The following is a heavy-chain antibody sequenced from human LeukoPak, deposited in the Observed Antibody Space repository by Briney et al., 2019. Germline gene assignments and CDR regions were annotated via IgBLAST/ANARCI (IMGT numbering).Heavy chain of an antibody. Sequence: SVKVSCKASGGTFSSYAISWVRQAPGQGLEWMGGIIPIFGTANYAQKFQGRVTITADESTSTAYMELSSLRSEDTAVYYCARDGYLYYYDSSGYYEGNPFDYWGQGTLVTVSS. CDR3: ARDGYLYYYDSSGYYEGNPFDY. CDR1: GGTFSSYA. J-gene: IGHJ4*02. CDR2: IIPIFGTA. V-gene: IGHV1-69*13. D-gene: IGHD3-22*01.